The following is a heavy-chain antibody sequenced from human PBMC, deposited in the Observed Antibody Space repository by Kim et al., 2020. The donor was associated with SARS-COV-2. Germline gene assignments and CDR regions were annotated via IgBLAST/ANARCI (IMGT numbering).Heavy chain of an antibody. D-gene: IGHD3-10*01. CDR3: ASLYGSGSYYYYMDV. Sequence: SETLSLTCAVSGGSISSGGYSWSWIRQPPGKGLEWIGYIYHSGSTYYNPSLKSRVTISVDRSKNQFSLKLSSVTAADTAVYYCASLYGSGSYYYYMDVWGKGTTVTVSS. CDR2: IYHSGST. CDR1: GGSISSGGYS. J-gene: IGHJ6*03. V-gene: IGHV4-30-2*01.